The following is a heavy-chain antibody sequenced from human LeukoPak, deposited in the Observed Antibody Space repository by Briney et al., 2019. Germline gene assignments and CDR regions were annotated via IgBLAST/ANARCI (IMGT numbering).Heavy chain of an antibody. CDR3: ARGGFGSSGYYSRVDY. Sequence: GGSLRLSCAASGFTFSTYWMSWVRQVPGKGLEWLANIKYDGGEKYYVDSVKGRFTVSRDNAKNSLYLQMNSLRAEDTAVYYCARGGFGSSGYYSRVDYWGQGTLVTVSS. CDR1: GFTFSTYW. CDR2: IKYDGGEK. V-gene: IGHV3-7*01. D-gene: IGHD3-22*01. J-gene: IGHJ4*02.